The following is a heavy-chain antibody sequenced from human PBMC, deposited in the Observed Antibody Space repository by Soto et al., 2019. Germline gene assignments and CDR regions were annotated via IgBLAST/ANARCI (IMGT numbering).Heavy chain of an antibody. Sequence: SETLSLTCAVSGGSISSSNWWSLVRQPPGKELEWIGEIYHSGSTNYNPSLKSRVTISRVTSKNQFSLKLVSVTAADTAVYYCARASYYSYMDVWGKGTTVTVSS. CDR3: ARASYYSYMDV. CDR2: IYHSGST. J-gene: IGHJ6*03. V-gene: IGHV4-4*02. CDR1: GGSISSSNW.